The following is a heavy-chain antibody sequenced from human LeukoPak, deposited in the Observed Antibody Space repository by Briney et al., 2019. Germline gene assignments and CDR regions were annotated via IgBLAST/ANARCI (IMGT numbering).Heavy chain of an antibody. Sequence: EASVKVSCKASGYTFISYQMHWVRQAPGQGLEWMGIINPTGGSTSHAQKFQSRVTMTRDTSTSTVYMELSSLRSEDTAVYYCARKGSSSCFDYWGQGTLVTVSS. CDR1: GYTFISYQ. D-gene: IGHD6-6*01. CDR2: INPTGGST. CDR3: ARKGSSSCFDY. V-gene: IGHV1-46*01. J-gene: IGHJ4*02.